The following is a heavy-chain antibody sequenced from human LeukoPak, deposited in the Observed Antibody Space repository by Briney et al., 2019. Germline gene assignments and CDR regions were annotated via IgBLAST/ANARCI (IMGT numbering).Heavy chain of an antibody. Sequence: ASVKVSCKSSGYTFTSYDINWVRQATGQGLEWMGGMNPNSGNTGYAQKFQGRVTMTRNTSISTAYMELSSLRSEDTAVYYCARETYCSGGSCYSWIDYWGQGTLVTVSS. D-gene: IGHD2-15*01. CDR2: MNPNSGNT. CDR1: GYTFTSYD. J-gene: IGHJ4*02. CDR3: ARETYCSGGSCYSWIDY. V-gene: IGHV1-8*01.